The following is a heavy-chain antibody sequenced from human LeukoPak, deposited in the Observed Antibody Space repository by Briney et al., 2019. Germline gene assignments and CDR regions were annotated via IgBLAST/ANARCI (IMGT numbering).Heavy chain of an antibody. CDR2: IRYDGSNK. V-gene: IGHV3-30*02. D-gene: IGHD3-22*01. Sequence: GGSLRLSCAASGFTFSDYSMHWVRQAPGKGLEWVAFIRYDGSNKYYADPVKGRFTISRDNSKNTLYLQMNSLRAEDTAVYYCATFITMIVVATDAFDIWGQGTMVTVSS. J-gene: IGHJ3*02. CDR1: GFTFSDYS. CDR3: ATFITMIVVATDAFDI.